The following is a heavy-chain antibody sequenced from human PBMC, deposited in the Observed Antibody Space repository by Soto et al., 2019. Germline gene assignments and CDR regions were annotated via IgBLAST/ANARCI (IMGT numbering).Heavy chain of an antibody. D-gene: IGHD2-8*02. CDR3: AKATATGGGAFDI. J-gene: IGHJ3*02. CDR2: ILVDGRT. V-gene: IGHV3-23*01. CDR1: GFTCSSYD. Sequence: PGGSLRLSCAASGFTCSSYDMSWVRQAPGKGLEWVSTILVDGRTFYVDSVKGRFTISRDNSKNTVYLQMNSLTAGDTALYYCAKATATGGGAFDICGQGXMVTV.